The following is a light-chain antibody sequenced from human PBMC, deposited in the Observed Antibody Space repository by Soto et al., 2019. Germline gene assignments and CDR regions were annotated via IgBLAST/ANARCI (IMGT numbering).Light chain of an antibody. CDR2: VHSDGSH. CDR3: QTWGAGLVV. CDR1: SGHSRYA. Sequence: QLVLTQSPSASASLGASVKLTCSLRSGHSRYAIAWHQQRPETGPRYLMKVHSDGSHNKGDGIPDRFSGSISGSEHYLSISSLQSEDEADYYGQTWGAGLVVFGGGTKLTVL. V-gene: IGLV4-69*01. J-gene: IGLJ2*01.